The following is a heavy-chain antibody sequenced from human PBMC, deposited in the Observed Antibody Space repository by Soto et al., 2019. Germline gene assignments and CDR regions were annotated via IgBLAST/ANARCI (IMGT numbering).Heavy chain of an antibody. CDR1: GFTFSSYA. J-gene: IGHJ6*03. CDR2: ISGSGGST. V-gene: IGHV3-23*01. Sequence: GGSLRLSCAASGFTFSSYAMSWVRQAPGKGLEWVSAISGSGGSTYYADSVKGRFTISRDNSKNTLYLQMNSLRAEDTAVYYCAKDGSTSYTQWYYYYMDVWGKGTTVTVSS. CDR3: AKDGSTSYTQWYYYYMDV. D-gene: IGHD2-2*01.